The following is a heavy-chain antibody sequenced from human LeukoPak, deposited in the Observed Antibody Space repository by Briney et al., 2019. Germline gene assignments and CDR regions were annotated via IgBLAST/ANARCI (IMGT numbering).Heavy chain of an antibody. J-gene: IGHJ4*02. V-gene: IGHV5-51*01. Sequence: GESLKISCKGLGYSFSSYWSAWVRQRPGKGLEWMGIIYPGGSETRYDPSFEGQVTISADKSISTAYLQWSSLKASDTAMYYCARRGDGYNLNFDYWGQGTLVTVSS. CDR3: ARRGDGYNLNFDY. D-gene: IGHD5-24*01. CDR2: IYPGGSET. CDR1: GYSFSSYW.